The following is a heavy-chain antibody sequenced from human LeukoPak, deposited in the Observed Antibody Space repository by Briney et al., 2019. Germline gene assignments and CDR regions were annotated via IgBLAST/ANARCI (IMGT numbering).Heavy chain of an antibody. V-gene: IGHV4-39*06. J-gene: IGHJ5*02. D-gene: IGHD1-7*01. CDR1: GGSISSSSHY. CDR3: ARMVEEQELRAAGWFDP. CDR2: IYDSGST. Sequence: SETLSLTCTVSGGSISSSSHYWGWIRQPPGQGLEWIGSIYDSGSTYYNPSLRSRVTISVDTSKNQFTLKLSSVTAADTAVYYCARMVEEQELRAAGWFDPWGQGPLVTVSS.